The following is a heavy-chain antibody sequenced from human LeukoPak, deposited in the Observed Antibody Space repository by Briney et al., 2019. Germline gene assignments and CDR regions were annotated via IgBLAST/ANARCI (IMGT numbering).Heavy chain of an antibody. D-gene: IGHD3-22*01. J-gene: IGHJ4*02. V-gene: IGHV1-69*01. CDR3: ASRGSSEYYYDSSGYYGAS. CDR2: IIPIFGTA. CDR1: GGTFISYA. Sequence: SVKVSCKASGGTFISYAISWVRQAPGQGLEWMGGIIPIFGTANYAQKFQGRVTITADESTSTAYMELSSLRSEDTAVYYCASRGSSEYYYDSSGYYGASWGQGTLVTVSS.